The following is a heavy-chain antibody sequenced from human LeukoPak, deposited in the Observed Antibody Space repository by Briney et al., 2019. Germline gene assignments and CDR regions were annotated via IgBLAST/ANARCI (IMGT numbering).Heavy chain of an antibody. CDR2: IYYSGST. D-gene: IGHD3-3*01. CDR3: AAWTYYDFWSAPFY. J-gene: IGHJ4*02. V-gene: IGHV4-59*01. Sequence: PSETLSLTCTVSGGSISSYYWSWIRQPPGKGREWIGYIYYSGSTNYNPSLKSRVTISVDTSKNQFSLKLSSVTAADAAVYYCAAWTYYDFWSAPFYWGQGTLVTVSS. CDR1: GGSISSYY.